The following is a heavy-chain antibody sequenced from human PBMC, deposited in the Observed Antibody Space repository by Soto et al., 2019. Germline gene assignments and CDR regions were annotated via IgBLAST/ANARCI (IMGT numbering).Heavy chain of an antibody. CDR3: AKGPFYTMVRGVHYYYYGMDV. V-gene: IGHV3-23*01. D-gene: IGHD3-10*01. Sequence: GGSLRFSCAASGFTFSSYAMSWVRQAPGKGLEWVSAISGSGGSTYYTDSVKGRFTISRDNSKNTLYLQMNSLRAEDTAVYYCAKGPFYTMVRGVHYYYYGMDVWGQGTTVTVSS. CDR1: GFTFSSYA. J-gene: IGHJ6*02. CDR2: ISGSGGST.